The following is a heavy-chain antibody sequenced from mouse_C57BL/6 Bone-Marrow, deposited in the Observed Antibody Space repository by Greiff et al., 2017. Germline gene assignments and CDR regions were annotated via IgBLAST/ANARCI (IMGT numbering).Heavy chain of an antibody. D-gene: IGHD2-5*01. J-gene: IGHJ3*01. Sequence: QVQLQQPGAELVKPGASVKLSCKASGYTFTSYWMHWVKQRPGRGLEWIGRIDPNSGGTKYNENFKSKATLTVDKPSSTAYMQLSSLTSEESAVYYCARSRGSYYSTSFAYWGQGTLVTVSA. CDR1: GYTFTSYW. CDR3: ARSRGSYYSTSFAY. CDR2: IDPNSGGT. V-gene: IGHV1-72*01.